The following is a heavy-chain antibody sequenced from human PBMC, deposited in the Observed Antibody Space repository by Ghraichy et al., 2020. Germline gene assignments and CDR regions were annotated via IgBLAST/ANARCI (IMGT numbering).Heavy chain of an antibody. Sequence: SETLSLTCAVYGGSFSGYYWSWIRQPPGKGLEWIGEINHSGSTNYNPSLKSRVTISVDTSKNQFSLKLSSVTAADTAVYYCARYCSGGSCYSVGPAIWGQGTLVTVSS. CDR2: INHSGST. J-gene: IGHJ4*02. CDR1: GGSFSGYY. V-gene: IGHV4-34*01. CDR3: ARYCSGGSCYSVGPAI. D-gene: IGHD2-15*01.